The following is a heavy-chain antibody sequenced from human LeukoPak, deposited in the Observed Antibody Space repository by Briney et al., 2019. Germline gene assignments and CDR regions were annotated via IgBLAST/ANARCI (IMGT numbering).Heavy chain of an antibody. Sequence: RASVKVSCKASGYTFTSYGISWVRQAPGQRLEWMGWISAYNGNTNNAQNLQGRVTITTDTSPSTAYMELRSLRSHNTPAYYSARGAVAGSSNLDYWGQGTLVTVSS. J-gene: IGHJ4*02. D-gene: IGHD6-19*01. CDR2: ISAYNGNT. CDR1: GYTFTSYG. V-gene: IGHV1-18*01. CDR3: ARGAVAGSSNLDY.